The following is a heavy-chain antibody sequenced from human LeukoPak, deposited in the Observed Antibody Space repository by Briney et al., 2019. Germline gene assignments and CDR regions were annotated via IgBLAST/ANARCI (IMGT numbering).Heavy chain of an antibody. CDR3: ARWGTY. J-gene: IGHJ4*02. Sequence: PPETLSLTCTVSGGSVSSGTYFWTWVRQPPGKGLEWIGHIHYSVTTNYNPSLKSRVTMSLDTSKNQFSLKLTSVTAADTAIYFCARWGTYWGQGILVTVSS. V-gene: IGHV4-61*01. D-gene: IGHD7-27*01. CDR2: IHYSVTT. CDR1: GGSVSSGTYF.